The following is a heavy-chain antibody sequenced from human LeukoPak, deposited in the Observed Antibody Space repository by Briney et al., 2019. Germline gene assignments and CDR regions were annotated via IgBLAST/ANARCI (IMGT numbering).Heavy chain of an antibody. V-gene: IGHV3-23*01. Sequence: GGTLRLSCEASGFTFSKYGMSWVRQAPGKGLEWVSGISGSADKTYYADSVKGRFTISRDNSRNTLYVQMNSLRAEDTAVYYCAELGITMIGGVWGKGTTVTISS. D-gene: IGHD3-10*02. CDR1: GFTFSKYG. CDR3: AELGITMIGGV. CDR2: ISGSADKT. J-gene: IGHJ6*04.